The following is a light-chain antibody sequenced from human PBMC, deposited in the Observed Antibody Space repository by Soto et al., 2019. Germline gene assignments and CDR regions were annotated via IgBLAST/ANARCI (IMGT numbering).Light chain of an antibody. CDR1: QNVDNY. CDR2: DAS. Sequence: EVVLTQSPATLSLSPGGSATLSCRASQNVDNYLAWYQQKPGQAPRLLIYDASNRATGIPARFSGSGSGTAFTLTISSLEPEDFAVYYCQQRSNWPPLTFGGGTKVDIK. V-gene: IGKV3-11*01. J-gene: IGKJ4*01. CDR3: QQRSNWPPLT.